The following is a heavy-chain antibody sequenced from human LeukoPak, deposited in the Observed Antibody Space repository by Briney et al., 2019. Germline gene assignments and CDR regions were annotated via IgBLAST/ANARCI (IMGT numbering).Heavy chain of an antibody. Sequence: GGSLRLSCAASGFSFSDAAIHWVRQAPGKGLEWVANINGDGSDRYYMDSLKGRFTISRDNAKNSLYLQMNSLRVEDTAIYYCAIAYGLDVWGQGTTVTVSS. CDR2: INGDGSDR. CDR3: AIAYGLDV. V-gene: IGHV3-7*03. J-gene: IGHJ6*02. CDR1: GFSFSDAA.